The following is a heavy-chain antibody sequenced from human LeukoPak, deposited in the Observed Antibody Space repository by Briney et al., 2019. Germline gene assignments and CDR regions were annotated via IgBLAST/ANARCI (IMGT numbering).Heavy chain of an antibody. D-gene: IGHD4-17*01. CDR2: IYSGGGT. Sequence: PGGSLRLSCAASGFTVSTNYMSWVRQAPGKGLEWVSLIYSGGGTYYADSVKGSFTISRDNSRNTLSLRMNSLRVDDTAVYYCARGFRSVTTWGYFDYWGQGALVTVSS. CDR1: GFTVSTNY. CDR3: ARGFRSVTTWGYFDY. J-gene: IGHJ4*02. V-gene: IGHV3-66*01.